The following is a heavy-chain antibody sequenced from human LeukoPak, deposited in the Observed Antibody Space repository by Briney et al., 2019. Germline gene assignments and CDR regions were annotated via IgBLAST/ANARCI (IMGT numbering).Heavy chain of an antibody. CDR3: AKGDPYYYDSSGYYDY. D-gene: IGHD3-22*01. CDR1: GFTFSSYA. V-gene: IGHV3-30*04. CDR2: ISYDGSNK. J-gene: IGHJ4*02. Sequence: GGSLRLSCAASGFTFSSYAMHWVRQAPGKGLEWVAVISYDGSNKYYADSVKGRFTISRDNSKNTLYLQMNSLRAEDTAVYYCAKGDPYYYDSSGYYDYWGQGTLVTVSS.